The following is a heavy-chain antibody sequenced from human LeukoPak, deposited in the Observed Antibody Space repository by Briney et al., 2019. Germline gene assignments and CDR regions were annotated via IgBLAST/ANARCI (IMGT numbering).Heavy chain of an antibody. D-gene: IGHD6-13*01. CDR1: GASISSGDYY. CDR3: ARHGIAAAGDY. CDR2: IYYSGST. Sequence: PSETLSLTCTVSGASISSGDYYWNWIRQPPGKGLEWIGYIYYSGSTYYNPSLESRLTISVDTSKNQFSLKLSSVTAADTAVYYCARHGIAAAGDYWGQGTLVTVSS. V-gene: IGHV4-30-4*08. J-gene: IGHJ4*02.